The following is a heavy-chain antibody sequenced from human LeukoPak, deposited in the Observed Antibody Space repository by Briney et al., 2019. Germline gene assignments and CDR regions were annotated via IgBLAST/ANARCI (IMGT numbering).Heavy chain of an antibody. CDR3: ARVGGIAAQVDY. CDR2: IYYSGST. Sequence: SETLSLTCTVSGGSISSYYWSWIRQPPGKGLERIGYIYYSGSTNYNPSLKSRVTISVDTSKNQFSLKLSSVTAADTAVYYCARVGGIAAQVDYWGQGTLVTVSS. J-gene: IGHJ4*02. CDR1: GGSISSYY. D-gene: IGHD6-13*01. V-gene: IGHV4-59*01.